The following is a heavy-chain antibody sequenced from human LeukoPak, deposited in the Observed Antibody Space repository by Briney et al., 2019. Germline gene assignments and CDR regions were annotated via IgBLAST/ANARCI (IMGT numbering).Heavy chain of an antibody. CDR2: ISSSGSTI. Sequence: PGGSLRLSCAASGFTFSDYYMSWIRQAPGKGLEWVSYISSSGSTIYYADSVKGRFTISRDNAKNSLYLQMNSLRAEDTAVYYCALQSRRFGDFSEGDYWGQGTLVTVSS. V-gene: IGHV3-11*01. J-gene: IGHJ4*02. CDR3: ALQSRRFGDFSEGDY. CDR1: GFTFSDYY. D-gene: IGHD3-10*01.